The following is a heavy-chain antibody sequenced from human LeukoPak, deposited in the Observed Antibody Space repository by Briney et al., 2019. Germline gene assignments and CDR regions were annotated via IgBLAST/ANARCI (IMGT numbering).Heavy chain of an antibody. J-gene: IGHJ5*02. D-gene: IGHD1-26*01. CDR1: GFTISNYN. CDR3: ARRIVGANYDWFDP. CDR2: ISTSGII. Sequence: PGGSLRLSCAASGFTISNYNMDWVRQAPGKGLEWISYISTSGIIYYADSVRGRFTISRDNAKNSLYLQMNSLRDEDTAVYYCARRIVGANYDWFDPWGQGTLVTVSS. V-gene: IGHV3-48*02.